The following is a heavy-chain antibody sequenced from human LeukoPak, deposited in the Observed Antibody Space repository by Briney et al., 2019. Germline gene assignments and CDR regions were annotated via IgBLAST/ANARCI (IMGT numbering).Heavy chain of an antibody. D-gene: IGHD3-9*01. CDR1: GGTFSSYA. CDR2: IIPIFGTA. V-gene: IGHV1-69*13. J-gene: IGHJ5*02. Sequence: SVKVSCKASGGTFSSYAISWVRQAPGQGLEWMGGIIPIFGTANYAQKFQGRVTITADESTSTAYMELSSLRSEDTAVYYCANTNYDISTGYYPYNWFDPWGQGTLVTVSS. CDR3: ANTNYDISTGYYPYNWFDP.